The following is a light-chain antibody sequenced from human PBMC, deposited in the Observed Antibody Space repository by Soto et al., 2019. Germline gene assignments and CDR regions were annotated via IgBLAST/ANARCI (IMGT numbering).Light chain of an antibody. J-gene: IGLJ3*02. Sequence: QSALTQPASVSGSPGQSITISCTGTSSDVGGYNYVSWYQQHPGKAPKLMIYEATKWPSGVSHRFSGSKSGSTASLTISGLQAEDEADYYCCAFAYSRVVFGGGTKLTVL. V-gene: IGLV2-23*01. CDR3: CAFAYSRVV. CDR2: EAT. CDR1: SSDVGGYNY.